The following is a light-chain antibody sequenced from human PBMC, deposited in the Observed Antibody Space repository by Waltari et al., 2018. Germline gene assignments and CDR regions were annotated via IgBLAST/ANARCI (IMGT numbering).Light chain of an antibody. CDR1: QTLNNY. V-gene: IGKV1-16*01. CDR2: AAS. J-gene: IGKJ4*01. CDR3: QQHDSLPLT. Sequence: DIQMTQSPSSLSASVGDRVTITCRASQTLNNYLAWYQQKPGKVPKFLIYAASSLETGVPSRFSGSGSGTEFTLTISSLQPEDFATYYCQQHDSLPLTFGGGTKVEIK.